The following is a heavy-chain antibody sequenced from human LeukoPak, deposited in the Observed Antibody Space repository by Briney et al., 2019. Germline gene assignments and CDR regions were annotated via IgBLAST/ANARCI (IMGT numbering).Heavy chain of an antibody. Sequence: GASVKVSCKASGYTFTGYYMHWVRQAPGQGLEWMGWINPNSGGTNYAQKFQGRVTMTRDTSISTAYMELSRLRSEDTAVYYCAPYYYDSSGYIHNWFDPWGQGTLVTVSS. V-gene: IGHV1-2*02. CDR1: GYTFTGYY. D-gene: IGHD3-22*01. J-gene: IGHJ5*02. CDR2: INPNSGGT. CDR3: APYYYDSSGYIHNWFDP.